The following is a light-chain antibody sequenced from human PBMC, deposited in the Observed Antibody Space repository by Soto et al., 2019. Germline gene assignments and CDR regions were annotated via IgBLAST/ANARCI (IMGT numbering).Light chain of an antibody. Sequence: EIVLTQSPGTPSLSPGERANLSCRASQSFGTYLAWYQQKPGQAPRLLIYAASSRATGIPDRFSGSGSGTDFTLTISRLEPEDFALYYCQQYVSIPLTFGGGTKVEIK. CDR2: AAS. J-gene: IGKJ4*01. V-gene: IGKV3-20*01. CDR3: QQYVSIPLT. CDR1: QSFGTY.